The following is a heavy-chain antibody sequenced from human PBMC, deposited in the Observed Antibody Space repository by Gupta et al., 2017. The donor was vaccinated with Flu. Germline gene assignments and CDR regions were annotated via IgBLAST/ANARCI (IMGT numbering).Heavy chain of an antibody. J-gene: IGHJ6*02. CDR2: ISVSGNTI. CDR3: TRGYRSYYYGMDV. D-gene: IGHD1-26*01. Sequence: SDYYMSWIRQAPGKGLEWVSYISVSGNTIYYADSVKGRFTISRDNAKNSLYLQMISLRADDTAVYYCTRGYRSYYYGMDVWGQGTTVTVSS. V-gene: IGHV3-11*01. CDR1: SDYY.